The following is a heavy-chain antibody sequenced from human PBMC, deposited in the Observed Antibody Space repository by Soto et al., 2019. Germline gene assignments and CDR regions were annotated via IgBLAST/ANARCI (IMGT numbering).Heavy chain of an antibody. V-gene: IGHV1-18*01. CDR1: GYTFTSYG. Sequence: GASVKVSCKASGYTFTSYGISWVRQAPGQGLEWMGWISAYNGNTNYAQKLQGRVTMTTGTSTSTAYMELRSLRSDDTAVYYCARFLYCGGGSCYFDYWGQGTLVTGSA. CDR2: ISAYNGNT. D-gene: IGHD2-15*01. J-gene: IGHJ4*02. CDR3: ARFLYCGGGSCYFDY.